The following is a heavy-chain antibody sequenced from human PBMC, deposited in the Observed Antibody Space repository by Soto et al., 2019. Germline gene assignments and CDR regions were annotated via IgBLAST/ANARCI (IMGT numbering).Heavy chain of an antibody. CDR3: ARARDGYNRDGAFDI. D-gene: IGHD5-12*01. V-gene: IGHV3-30-3*01. CDR2: ISYDGSNK. J-gene: IGHJ3*02. CDR1: GFTFSSYA. Sequence: GGSLRLSCAASGFTFSSYAMHWVRQAPGKGLEWVAVISYDGSNKYYADSVKGRFTISRDNSKNTLYLQMNSLRAEDTAVYYCARARDGYNRDGAFDIWGQGTMVTVSS.